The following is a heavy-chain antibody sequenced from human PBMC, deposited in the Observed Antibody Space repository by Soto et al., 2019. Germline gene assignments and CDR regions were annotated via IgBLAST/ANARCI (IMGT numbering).Heavy chain of an antibody. CDR1: GGTFSSYA. J-gene: IGHJ6*02. D-gene: IGHD1-26*01. CDR2: IIPIFGTA. Sequence: SVKVSCKASGGTFSSYAISWVRQAPGQGLEWMGGIIPIFGTANYAQKFQGRVTITADESTSTAYMELSSLRSEDTAVYYCARDLGYGGSYHYYYYYGMDVWGQGTTVTVSS. V-gene: IGHV1-69*13. CDR3: ARDLGYGGSYHYYYYYGMDV.